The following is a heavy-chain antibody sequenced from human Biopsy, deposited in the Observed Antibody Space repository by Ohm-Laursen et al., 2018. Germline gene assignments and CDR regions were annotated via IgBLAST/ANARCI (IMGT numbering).Heavy chain of an antibody. CDR2: IDASGRT. J-gene: IGHJ2*01. CDR1: SGSISSYS. Sequence: GTLSLTCSLSSGSISSYSWTWIRQPAGKGLEWIGRIDASGRTTYTSSLKSRVTITVDRSRDQFSLSLKDVTAADTAVYYCARHAPSYSGSYWRYFDLWGRGTLVTVSS. V-gene: IGHV4-4*07. CDR3: ARHAPSYSGSYWRYFDL. D-gene: IGHD1-26*01.